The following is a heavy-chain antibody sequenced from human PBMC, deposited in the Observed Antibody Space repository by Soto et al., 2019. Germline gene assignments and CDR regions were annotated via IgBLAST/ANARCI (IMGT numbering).Heavy chain of an antibody. Sequence: GASVKVSCKTSGGTFSSYAISWVRQAPGQGLEWMGGIIPIFGTANYAQKFQGRVTITADKSTSTAYMELSSLRSEDTAVYYCARVRALYGGNPRIDAFDIWGQGTMVTVSS. D-gene: IGHD2-15*01. J-gene: IGHJ3*02. V-gene: IGHV1-69*06. CDR1: GGTFSSYA. CDR3: ARVRALYGGNPRIDAFDI. CDR2: IIPIFGTA.